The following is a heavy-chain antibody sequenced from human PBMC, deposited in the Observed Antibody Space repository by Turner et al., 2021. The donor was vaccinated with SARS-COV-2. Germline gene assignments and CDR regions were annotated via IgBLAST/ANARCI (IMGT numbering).Heavy chain of an antibody. D-gene: IGHD6-19*01. CDR2: FYDRGST. CDR1: TCSSRSSAYY. V-gene: IGHV4-39*01. CDR3: ARQVEILGRWLAPFDY. J-gene: IGHJ4*02. Sequence: QLLDSGPFLVQPSESWSLCCPVATCSSRSSAYYWGWIRQPSGKGLVWIGSFYDRGSTYYSPSLKSRITISVDTAKNQFSLNMSSVTAADTAVYYCARQVEILGRWLAPFDYWGQGTLVTVSS.